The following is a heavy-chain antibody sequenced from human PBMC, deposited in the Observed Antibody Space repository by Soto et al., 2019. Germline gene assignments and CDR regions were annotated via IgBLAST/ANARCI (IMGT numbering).Heavy chain of an antibody. J-gene: IGHJ6*02. CDR1: GFTVSSNY. D-gene: IGHD4-17*01. V-gene: IGHV3-53*01. Sequence: GGSLRLSCAASGFTVSSNYMSWVRQAPGKGLEWVSVIYSGGSTYYADSVKGRVTISRDNSKNTLYLQMNSLRAEDTAVYYCARDLTTVYYGMDVWGQGTTVTVSS. CDR2: IYSGGST. CDR3: ARDLTTVYYGMDV.